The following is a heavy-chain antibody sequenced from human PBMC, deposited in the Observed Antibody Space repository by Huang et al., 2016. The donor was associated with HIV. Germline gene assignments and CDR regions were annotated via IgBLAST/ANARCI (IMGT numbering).Heavy chain of an antibody. Sequence: QVQLVESGGGVVQPGRSLRLSCAASGFAFSSYAMHWVRQAPGGGLEWVAVRSYDAGNKFYAESVKGRFTISRDHSKNTLYLQMNSLRVEDTAIYYCAKGKTISSGWYFDNWGQGTLVTVSS. J-gene: IGHJ4*02. CDR3: AKGKTISSGWYFDN. CDR1: GFAFSSYA. V-gene: IGHV3-30*18. CDR2: RSYDAGNK. D-gene: IGHD6-19*01.